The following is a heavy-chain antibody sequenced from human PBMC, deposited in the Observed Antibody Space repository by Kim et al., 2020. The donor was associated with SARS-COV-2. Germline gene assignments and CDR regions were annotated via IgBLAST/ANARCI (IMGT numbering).Heavy chain of an antibody. Sequence: ADSRKGRRTISRDNAKNTLYLQMNSLRAEDTAVYYCARASGPSGSYWFDPWGQGTLVTVSS. CDR3: ARASGPSGSYWFDP. J-gene: IGHJ5*02. V-gene: IGHV3-74*01. D-gene: IGHD1-26*01.